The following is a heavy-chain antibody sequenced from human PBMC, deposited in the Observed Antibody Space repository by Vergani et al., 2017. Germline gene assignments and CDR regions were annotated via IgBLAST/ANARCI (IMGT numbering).Heavy chain of an antibody. V-gene: IGHV5-51*01. J-gene: IGHJ3*02. CDR3: ARQPYGGDISAFDS. CDR1: GYSFTKYW. D-gene: IGHD3-9*01. CDR2: IYPGDSDT. Sequence: EVQLVQSGAEVNKPGESLKISCTRSGYSFTKYWIGWVRQMPGKGLEWMGIIYPGDSDTRTSPSFQGQVTISADKSISTAHLQWSSLKASDTAMYYCARQPYGGDISAFDSWGQGTMVTFSS.